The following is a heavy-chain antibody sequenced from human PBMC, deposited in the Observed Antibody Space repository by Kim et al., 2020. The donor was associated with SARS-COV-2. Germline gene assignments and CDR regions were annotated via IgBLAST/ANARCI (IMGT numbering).Heavy chain of an antibody. CDR3: ARGPLVGATYPRY. V-gene: IGHV4-59*01. J-gene: IGHJ4*02. Sequence: SETLSLTCTVSGGSISSYYWSWIRQPPGKGLEWIGYIYYSGSTNYNPSLKSRVTISVDTSKNQFSLKLSSVTAADTAVYYCARGPLVGATYPRYWGQGTLVTVSS. CDR2: IYYSGST. CDR1: GGSISSYY. D-gene: IGHD1-26*01.